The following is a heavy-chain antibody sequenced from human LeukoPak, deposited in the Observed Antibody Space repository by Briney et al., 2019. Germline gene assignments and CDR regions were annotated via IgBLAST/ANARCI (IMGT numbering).Heavy chain of an antibody. CDR2: IIPIFGTA. Sequence: SVKVSCKASGGIFSSYAISWVRQAPGQGLEWMGGIIPIFGTANYAQKFQGRVTITTDESTSTAHMELSSLRSEDTAVYYCARGSSSYYYYMDVWGKGTTVTVSS. CDR3: ARGSSSYYYYMDV. J-gene: IGHJ6*03. V-gene: IGHV1-69*05. D-gene: IGHD6-6*01. CDR1: GGIFSSYA.